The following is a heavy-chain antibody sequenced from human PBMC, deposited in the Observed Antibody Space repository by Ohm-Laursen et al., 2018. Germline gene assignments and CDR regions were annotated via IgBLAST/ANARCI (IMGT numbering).Heavy chain of an antibody. J-gene: IGHJ4*02. V-gene: IGHV3-21*04. CDR1: GFTFSSYG. CDR2: ISGSGGNT. D-gene: IGHD4-11*01. Sequence: SLRLSCSASGFTFSSYGMHWVRQAPGKGLEWVSGISGSGGNTYYADSVKGRFTVSRDNAKISLYLQMDSLRVEDTAVYYCARVGTTVAAGTLDYWGQGTLVTVSS. CDR3: ARVGTTVAAGTLDY.